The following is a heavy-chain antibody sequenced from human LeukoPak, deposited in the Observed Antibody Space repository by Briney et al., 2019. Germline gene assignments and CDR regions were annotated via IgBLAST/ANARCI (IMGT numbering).Heavy chain of an antibody. CDR3: AKDPSDGSSGRSYNWFDP. Sequence: QSGGSLRLSCAASGFTFSSYAMSWVRQAPGKGLEWVSAISGSGGSTYYADSVKGRFTISRDNSKNTLYLQMNSLRAEDTAVYYCAKDPSDGSSGRSYNWFDPWGQGTLVTVSS. CDR2: ISGSGGST. CDR1: GFTFSSYA. D-gene: IGHD6-19*01. J-gene: IGHJ5*02. V-gene: IGHV3-23*01.